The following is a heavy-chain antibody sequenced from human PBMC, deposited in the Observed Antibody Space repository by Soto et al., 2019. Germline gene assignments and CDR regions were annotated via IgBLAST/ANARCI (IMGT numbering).Heavy chain of an antibody. D-gene: IGHD2-2*02. CDR2: INPSGGST. V-gene: IGHV1-46*01. J-gene: IGHJ5*02. Sequence: ASVKVSCKASGYTFTSYYMHWVRQAPGQGPEWMGIINPSGGSTSYAQKFQGRVAMTRDTSTSTVYMELSSLRSEDTAVYYCARGGGYCSSTSCYRNWFDPWGQGTLVTVSS. CDR1: GYTFTSYY. CDR3: ARGGGYCSSTSCYRNWFDP.